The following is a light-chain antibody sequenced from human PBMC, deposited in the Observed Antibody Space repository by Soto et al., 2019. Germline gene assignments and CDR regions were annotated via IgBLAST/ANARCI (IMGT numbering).Light chain of an antibody. CDR3: SSYTSASTPLV. J-gene: IGLJ2*01. CDR1: GSDVGGYNY. Sequence: SVLTQPASVSGSPGQSITISCTGTGSDVGGYNYVSWYQQHPGKAPKVMIYDVSNRPSGVSNRFSGSKSGNTASLTISGLQAEDEADYYCSSYTSASTPLVFGGGTKVTVL. CDR2: DVS. V-gene: IGLV2-14*01.